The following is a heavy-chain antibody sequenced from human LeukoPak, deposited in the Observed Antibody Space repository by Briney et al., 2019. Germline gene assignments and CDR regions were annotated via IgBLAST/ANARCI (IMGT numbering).Heavy chain of an antibody. CDR1: GFTFSSYS. D-gene: IGHD2-2*01. CDR3: ARVGYCSSTSCYGDDY. CDR2: ISSSSSYI. V-gene: IGHV3-21*01. J-gene: IGHJ4*02. Sequence: GGSLRLSCAPSGFTFSSYSMNWVRQAPGKGLEWVSSISSSSSYIYYADSVKGRFTISRDNAKNSLYLQMNSLRAEDTAVYYCARVGYCSSTSCYGDDYWGQGTLVTVSS.